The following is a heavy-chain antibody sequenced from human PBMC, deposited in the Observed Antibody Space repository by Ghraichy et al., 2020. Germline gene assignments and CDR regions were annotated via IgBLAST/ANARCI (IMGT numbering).Heavy chain of an antibody. V-gene: IGHV3-53*01. J-gene: IGHJ4*02. CDR2: IYSGGST. CDR3: ARGWSASGYYAGARY. Sequence: GGSLRLSCAASGFTVSSNYMSWVRQAPGKGLEWVSVIYSGGSTYYADSVKGRFTISRDNSKNTLYLQMNSLRAEDTAVYYCARGWSASGYYAGARYWGQGTLVTVSS. CDR1: GFTVSSNY. D-gene: IGHD3-3*01.